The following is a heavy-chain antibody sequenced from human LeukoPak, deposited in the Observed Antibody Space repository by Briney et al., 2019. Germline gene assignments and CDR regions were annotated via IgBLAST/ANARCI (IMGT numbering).Heavy chain of an antibody. CDR1: GGSISSGGYS. J-gene: IGHJ5*02. CDR3: ARGLYGDRDNWFDP. D-gene: IGHD4-17*01. Sequence: TLSLTCAVSGGSISSGGYSWSWIRQPPGKGLEWIGYIYHSGSTYYNPSLKSRVTISVDRSKNQFSLKLSSVTAADTAVYYCARGLYGDRDNWFDPWGQGTLVTVSS. CDR2: IYHSGST. V-gene: IGHV4-30-2*01.